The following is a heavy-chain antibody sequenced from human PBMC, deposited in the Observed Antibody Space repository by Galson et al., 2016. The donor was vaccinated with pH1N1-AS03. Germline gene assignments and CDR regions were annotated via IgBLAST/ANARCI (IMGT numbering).Heavy chain of an antibody. CDR2: IYPGDSDT. D-gene: IGHD1-26*01. V-gene: IGHV5-51*01. CDR1: GYKFTNYW. J-gene: IGHJ4*02. CDR3: AGRVPYPGSYPLDY. Sequence: QSGAEVKKPGESLKISCKGSGYKFTNYWTGWVRQMPGQGLEWMGSIYPGDSDTRYSPSFQGQVTISADKSISTAYLQWSSLKASDTAMYYWAGRVPYPGSYPLDYWGQGTLVTVSS.